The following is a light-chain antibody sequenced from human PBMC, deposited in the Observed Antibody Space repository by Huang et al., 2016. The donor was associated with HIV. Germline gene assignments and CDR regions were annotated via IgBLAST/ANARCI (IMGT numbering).Light chain of an antibody. CDR1: QCISRN. V-gene: IGKV3-11*01. Sequence: EIVLTQSPATLSLSPGERATLSCRASQCISRNLGWYQQKFGQAPRLFIYDASTRATGIPARFSGSGSGTNFTLTISSLEPEDCAVYYCQQRDTFGPGTRLEMK. CDR3: QQRDT. CDR2: DAS. J-gene: IGKJ5*01.